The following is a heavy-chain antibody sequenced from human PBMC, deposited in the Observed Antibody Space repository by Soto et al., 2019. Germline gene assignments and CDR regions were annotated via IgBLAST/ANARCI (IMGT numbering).Heavy chain of an antibody. CDR3: ARHPFGGYAFDS. CDR1: GASINSNVHY. Sequence: PSETLSLTCTVSGASINSNVHYWGWVRQSPGKGLEWIASVFYTGSPYHNPSLESRVSISVDTSDNQFSLKVTSVTAADTGIYYCARHPFGGYAFDSWGQGTLVTVS. CDR2: VFYTGSP. J-gene: IGHJ4*02. V-gene: IGHV4-39*01. D-gene: IGHD3-16*01.